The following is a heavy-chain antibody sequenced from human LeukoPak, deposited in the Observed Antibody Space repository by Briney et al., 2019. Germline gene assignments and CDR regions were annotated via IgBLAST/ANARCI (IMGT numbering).Heavy chain of an antibody. CDR1: GFTFSSYG. V-gene: IGHV3-33*08. Sequence: PGGSLRLSCEASGFTFSSYGMHWVRQAPGKGLEWVAVIWYDGSNKYYADSVKGRFTISRDNSKNTLYLQMNSLRAEDTAVYYCATYYYGSGRPAFFEYWGQGTLVTVSS. CDR2: IWYDGSNK. J-gene: IGHJ4*02. CDR3: ATYYYGSGRPAFFEY. D-gene: IGHD3-10*01.